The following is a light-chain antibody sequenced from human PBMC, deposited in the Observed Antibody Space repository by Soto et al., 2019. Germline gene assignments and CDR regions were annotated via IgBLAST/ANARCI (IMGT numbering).Light chain of an antibody. CDR1: SSDIGGYNY. CDR2: DVT. V-gene: IGLV2-14*01. J-gene: IGLJ1*01. CDR3: SSYASGSTLCV. Sequence: QSALTQPASVSGSPGQSITISCTGTSSDIGGYNYVSWYQHHSGEAPKLIIYDVTDRPSGVSNRFSGSKSGNTASLTISGLQAEDEADYYCSSYASGSTLCVSGSGTKGTVL.